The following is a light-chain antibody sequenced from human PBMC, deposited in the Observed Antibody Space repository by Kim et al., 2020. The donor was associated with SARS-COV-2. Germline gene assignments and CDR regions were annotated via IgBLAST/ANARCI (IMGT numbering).Light chain of an antibody. CDR2: RDT. CDR3: QAWDSSTVV. CDR1: KLGDKY. J-gene: IGLJ2*01. V-gene: IGLV3-1*01. Sequence: SYELTQPPSVSVSPGQTASITCSGDKLGDKYAFWYQQKSGQSPVLVIYRDTKRPSGIPERFSGSNSGNTATLTISGTQAMDEADYYCQAWDSSTVVFGGG.